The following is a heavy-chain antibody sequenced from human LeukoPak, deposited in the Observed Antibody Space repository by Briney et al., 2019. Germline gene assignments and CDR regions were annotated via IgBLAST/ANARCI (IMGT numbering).Heavy chain of an antibody. V-gene: IGHV4-59*12. J-gene: IGHJ4*02. CDR1: GGFISSYY. CDR3: AREAVSTRVFDY. Sequence: PSETLSLTCTVSGGFISSYYWSWIRQPPGKGLEWIGYIYYTGNTNYNPSLKSRVTISIDTSKNQFSLKMRSATAADTAVHYCAREAVSTRVFDYWGQGSLVTVSS. D-gene: IGHD5/OR15-5a*01. CDR2: IYYTGNT.